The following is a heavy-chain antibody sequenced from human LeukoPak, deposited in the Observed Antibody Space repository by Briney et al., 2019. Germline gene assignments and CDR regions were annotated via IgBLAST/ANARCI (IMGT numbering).Heavy chain of an antibody. CDR3: ASLGYCSSTSCYLGYYYYGMDV. J-gene: IGHJ6*02. Sequence: GASVKVSCKASGYTFTSYDINWVRQATGQGLEWMGWMNPNSGSTGYAQKFQGRVTMTRNTSISTAYMELSSLRSEDTAVYYCASLGYCSSTSCYLGYYYYGMDVWGQGTTVTVSS. CDR2: MNPNSGST. V-gene: IGHV1-8*01. CDR1: GYTFTSYD. D-gene: IGHD2-2*01.